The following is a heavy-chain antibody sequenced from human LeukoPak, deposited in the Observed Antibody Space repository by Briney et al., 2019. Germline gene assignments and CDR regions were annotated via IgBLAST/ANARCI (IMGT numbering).Heavy chain of an antibody. D-gene: IGHD1-26*01. J-gene: IGHJ3*02. CDR2: IKEDGSEK. V-gene: IGHV3-7*01. CDR1: GFPFNSYW. CDR3: APEVWELQGASDI. Sequence: GGSLRLSCAASGFPFNSYWMSWVRQAPGRGLEWVANIKEDGSEKFYVDSVKGRFTISRDNAKNSLFLQMTSLRAEDTALYYCAPEVWELQGASDIWGQGTMVTVSS.